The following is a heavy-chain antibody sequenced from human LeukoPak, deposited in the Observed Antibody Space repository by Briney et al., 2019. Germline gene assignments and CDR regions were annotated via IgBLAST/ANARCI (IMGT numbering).Heavy chain of an antibody. CDR2: IYATGST. J-gene: IGHJ5*02. CDR3: ARFSRNYYDSSGYPNWFDP. CDR1: GDFIRSYW. D-gene: IGHD3-22*01. Sequence: PSETLSLTCDVSGDFIRSYWWGWVRQPAGKGLEWIGRIYATGSTKFNPSLKSRLTMSMDTSTNQLSLKLSLKLTSVTAADTAVYYCARFSRNYYDSSGYPNWFDPWGQGTLVTVSS. V-gene: IGHV4-4*07.